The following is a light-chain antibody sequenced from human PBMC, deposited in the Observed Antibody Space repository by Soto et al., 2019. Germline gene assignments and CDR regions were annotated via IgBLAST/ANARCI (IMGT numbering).Light chain of an antibody. V-gene: IGKV3-20*01. J-gene: IGKJ4*01. CDR2: GAS. CDR3: QQYSTSPALS. Sequence: EIVLTQSPGTLSLSPGERATLSCRASQSVTSNYLAWYQQKPGQAPILLIYGASSSATGIPDRFSGSGSATDFTLTISSLEPADFAVYYCQQYSTSPALSFGGGTKVEIK. CDR1: QSVTSNY.